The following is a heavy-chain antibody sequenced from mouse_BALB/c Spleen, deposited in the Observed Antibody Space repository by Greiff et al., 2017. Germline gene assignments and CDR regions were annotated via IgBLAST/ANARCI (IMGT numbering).Heavy chain of an antibody. CDR2: INSNGGST. Sequence: EVLLVESGGGLVQPGGSLKLSCAASGFTFSSYGMSWVRQTPDKRLELVATINSNGGSTYYPDSVKGRFTISRDNAKNTLYLQMSSLKSEDTAMYYCARAGAMDYWGQGTSVTVSS. J-gene: IGHJ4*01. CDR1: GFTFSSYG. CDR3: ARAGAMDY. V-gene: IGHV5-6-3*01.